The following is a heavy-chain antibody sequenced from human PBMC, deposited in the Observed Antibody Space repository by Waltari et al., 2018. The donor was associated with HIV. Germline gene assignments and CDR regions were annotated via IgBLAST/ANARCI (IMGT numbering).Heavy chain of an antibody. D-gene: IGHD6-19*01. CDR2: IRFDGSKK. V-gene: IGHV3-30*02. CDR3: AKQWKLPYYGMDV. J-gene: IGHJ6*02. Sequence: QVQLEESGGGVVQPGGSLRLSCYASGFVFRTYGMHWVRQAPGKGLEWVACIRFDGSKKYYADSVKGRFTISRDNSKNILYLQINSLRAADTAVYYCAKQWKLPYYGMDVWGQGTTVTVSS. CDR1: GFVFRTYG.